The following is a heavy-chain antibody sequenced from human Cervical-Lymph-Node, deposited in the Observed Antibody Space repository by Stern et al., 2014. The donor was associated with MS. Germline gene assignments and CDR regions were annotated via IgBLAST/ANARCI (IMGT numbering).Heavy chain of an antibody. D-gene: IGHD3-10*02. CDR1: GYTFSNYG. V-gene: IGHV1-18*01. CDR3: ARSNVGGDY. Sequence: VQLVQSGAEVKRPGDSVNVSCRTSGYTFSNYGVTWVRQAPGQGLEWVGWISGYNGYTQYAQKLQGRVTMTADTSTSTAYMELRSLRSDDTAVYFCARSNVGGDYWGQGTLVTVSS. J-gene: IGHJ4*02. CDR2: ISGYNGYT.